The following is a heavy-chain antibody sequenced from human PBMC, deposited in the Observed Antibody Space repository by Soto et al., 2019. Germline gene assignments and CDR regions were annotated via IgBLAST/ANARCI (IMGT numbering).Heavy chain of an antibody. CDR1: GFTFSSYW. D-gene: IGHD1-26*01. CDR2: IKQDGSEK. Sequence: GGSLRLSCAASGFTFSSYWMSWVRQAPGEGLEWVANIKQDGSEKYYVDSVKGRFTISRDNAKNSLYLQMNSLRAEDTAVYYCARDAGKLLLDAFDIWGQGTMVTVSS. V-gene: IGHV3-7*03. J-gene: IGHJ3*02. CDR3: ARDAGKLLLDAFDI.